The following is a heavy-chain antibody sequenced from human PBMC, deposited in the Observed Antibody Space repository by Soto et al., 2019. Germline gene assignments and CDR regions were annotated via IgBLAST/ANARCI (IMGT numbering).Heavy chain of an antibody. CDR2: IYYSGST. V-gene: IGHV4-59*01. CDR3: ARDRVGCTATTRSRRWFNP. D-gene: IGHD2-15*01. J-gene: IGHJ5*02. CDR1: GGSISSYY. Sequence: PSETLSLTCTVSGGSISSYYWSWIRQPPGKGLEWIGYIYYSGSTNYNPSLKSRVTISVDTSKNQFSLKLSSVTAADTAGYYWARDRVGCTATTRSRRWFNPCGKGILVTV.